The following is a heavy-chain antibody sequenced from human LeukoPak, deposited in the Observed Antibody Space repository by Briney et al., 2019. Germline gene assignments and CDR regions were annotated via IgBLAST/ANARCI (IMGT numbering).Heavy chain of an antibody. D-gene: IGHD5-24*01. CDR2: IYYSGST. Sequence: SETLSLTCTVPGGSISSSSYYWGWIRQPPGKGLEWIGSIYYSGSTYYNPSLKSRVTISVDTSKNQFSLKLSSVTAADTAVYYCARLRGRWLQPFDYWGQGTLVTVSS. V-gene: IGHV4-39*01. J-gene: IGHJ4*02. CDR1: GGSISSSSYY. CDR3: ARLRGRWLQPFDY.